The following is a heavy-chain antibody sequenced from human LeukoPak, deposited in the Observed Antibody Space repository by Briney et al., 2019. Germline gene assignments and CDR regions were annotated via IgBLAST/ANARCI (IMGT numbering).Heavy chain of an antibody. CDR1: GGAFSTYA. CDR3: AMGGLRPLLPFDY. D-gene: IGHD3-16*01. J-gene: IGHJ4*02. CDR2: IIPIFATP. V-gene: IGHV1-69*13. Sequence: SVKVSCKASGGAFSTYAISWVRQAPGQGLEWMGGIIPIFATPNYAQKFQGGVTITADESTSTAYMELSSLRSEDTAVYYCAMGGLRPLLPFDYWGQGTLVTVSS.